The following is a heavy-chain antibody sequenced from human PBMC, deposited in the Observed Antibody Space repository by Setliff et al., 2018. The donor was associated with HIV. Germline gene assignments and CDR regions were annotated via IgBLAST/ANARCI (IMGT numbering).Heavy chain of an antibody. J-gene: IGHJ6*02. CDR2: IYYSGNT. D-gene: IGHD2-2*01. CDR1: GGSITGYY. Sequence: PSETLSLTCTVSGGSITGYYWSWIRQPPGKGLEWIGWIYYSGNTRYNPSLKSRVTMSLDTSKNQFSLNLDSVTAADTAVFYCARVAPKGYQLLFSSVWGQGTTVTVSS. V-gene: IGHV4-59*12. CDR3: ARVAPKGYQLLFSSV.